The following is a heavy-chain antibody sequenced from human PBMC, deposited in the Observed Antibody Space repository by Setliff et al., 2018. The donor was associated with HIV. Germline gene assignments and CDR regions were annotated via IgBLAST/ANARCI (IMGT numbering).Heavy chain of an antibody. J-gene: IGHJ4*02. CDR2: IYPGDSDT. CDR1: GYSFTSYW. CDR3: ARQVPAYGDYPHDAFNGYYFDS. V-gene: IGHV5-51*01. D-gene: IGHD4-17*01. Sequence: GESLKISCKSSGYSFTSYWIGWVRQMPGKGLEWMGIIYPGDSDTRYSPSFQGQVTISADKSISTAYLQWTSLKASDTAMYYCARQVPAYGDYPHDAFNGYYFDSWGQGTLVTVSS.